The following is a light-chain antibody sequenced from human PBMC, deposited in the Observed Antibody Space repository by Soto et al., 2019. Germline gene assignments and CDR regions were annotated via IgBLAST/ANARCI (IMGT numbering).Light chain of an antibody. CDR3: SSYTSYSTLDV. CDR1: SSDVGGYNY. J-gene: IGLJ1*01. V-gene: IGLV2-14*01. CDR2: EDS. Sequence: QSALTQPASVSGAPGQSITISCTGTSSDVGGYNYVSWYQQHPDKAPKLMIYEDSNRPSGVANRFSGSKSGHTASLTISGLPYEDGAYYCCSSYTSYSTLDVFGTGTKLTVL.